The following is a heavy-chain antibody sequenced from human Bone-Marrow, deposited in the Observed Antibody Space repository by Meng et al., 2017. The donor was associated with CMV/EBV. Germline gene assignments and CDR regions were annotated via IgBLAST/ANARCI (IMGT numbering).Heavy chain of an antibody. J-gene: IGHJ6*02. CDR2: INYSGNT. D-gene: IGHD1-7*01. Sequence: GSLRLSCTVSGGAVSSGSYSWSWIRQPPGKGLEWIGYINYSGNTNYNPSLKSRITISVDTSKNQFSLKLSSVTAADTAVYYCAGDQYNWNYGGGYYYYGMDVWGQGTTVTVSS. CDR1: GGAVSSGSYS. CDR3: AGDQYNWNYGGGYYYYGMDV. V-gene: IGHV4-61*01.